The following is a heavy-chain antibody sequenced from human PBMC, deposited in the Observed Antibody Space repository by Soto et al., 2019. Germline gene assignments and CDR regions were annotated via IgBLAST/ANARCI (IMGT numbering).Heavy chain of an antibody. V-gene: IGHV1-18*01. CDR2: ISAHNGNT. D-gene: IGHD1-1*01. CDR1: GYTFTSYG. J-gene: IGHJ4*02. Sequence: QVHLVQSGAEVKKPGASVKVSCKASGYTFTSYGITWVRQAPGQALEWMGWISAHNGNTDYAQKLQGRVIVTRDTSTSTAYMELRSLISDDTAVYYWARGRYGDYWGQGALVTVSS. CDR3: ARGRYGDY.